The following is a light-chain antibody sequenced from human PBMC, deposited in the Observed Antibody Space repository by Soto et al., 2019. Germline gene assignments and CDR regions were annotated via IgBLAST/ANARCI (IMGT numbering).Light chain of an antibody. Sequence: EIVMTQSPATLSVSPGERATLSCRASQSVTSNLAWYQQKPGQAPSLLIYGASTRATGLPARFSGSGSGTEFTLTISSLQSEDFELYYCQKYNNWPRTFGQGTKVDI. CDR2: GAS. V-gene: IGKV3-15*01. J-gene: IGKJ2*01. CDR3: QKYNNWPRT. CDR1: QSVTSN.